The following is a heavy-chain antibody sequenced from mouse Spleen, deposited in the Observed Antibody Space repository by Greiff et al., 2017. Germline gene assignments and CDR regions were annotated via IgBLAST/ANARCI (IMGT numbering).Heavy chain of an antibody. CDR1: GYSFTGYF. D-gene: IGHD2-3*01. J-gene: IGHJ2*01. Sequence: EVQLQQSGPELVKPGDSVKISCKASGYSFTGYFMNWVMQSHGKSLEWIGRINPYNGDTFYNQKFKGKATLTVDKSSSTAHMELRSLTSEDSAVYYCARSDDGYYYFDYWGQGTTLTVSS. V-gene: IGHV1-20*01. CDR3: ARSDDGYYYFDY. CDR2: INPYNGDT.